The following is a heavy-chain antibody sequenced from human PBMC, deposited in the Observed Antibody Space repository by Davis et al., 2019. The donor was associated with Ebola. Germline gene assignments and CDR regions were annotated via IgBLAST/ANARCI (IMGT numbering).Heavy chain of an antibody. D-gene: IGHD6-13*01. J-gene: IGHJ3*02. CDR1: GFTFSSYW. CDR2: INSDGSST. CDR3: AKVAAYDAFDI. V-gene: IGHV3-74*01. Sequence: GESLKISCAASGFTFSSYWMHWVRQAPGKGLVWVSRINSDGSSTSYADSVKGRFTISRDNSKNTLYLQMNSLRAEDTAVYYCAKVAAYDAFDIWGQGTMVTVSS.